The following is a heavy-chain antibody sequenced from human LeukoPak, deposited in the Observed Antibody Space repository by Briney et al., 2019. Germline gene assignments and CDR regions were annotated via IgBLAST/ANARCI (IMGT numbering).Heavy chain of an antibody. D-gene: IGHD2-8*01. CDR1: GGSFSGYY. CDR2: VYYTGST. CDR3: AREGHCTTSGCYGPNWFDP. J-gene: IGHJ5*02. V-gene: IGHV4-59*01. Sequence: PSETLSLTCAVYGGSFSGYYWSWIRQPPGKGLEWIGYVYYTGSTSYNPSLKSRVTISVDTSKTQLSLKLSSMTAADTAVYYCAREGHCTTSGCYGPNWFDPWGQGTLVTVSS.